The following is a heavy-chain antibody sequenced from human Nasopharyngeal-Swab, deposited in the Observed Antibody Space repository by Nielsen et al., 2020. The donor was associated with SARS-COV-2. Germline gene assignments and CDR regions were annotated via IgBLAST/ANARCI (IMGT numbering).Heavy chain of an antibody. CDR2: IYHSGST. Sequence: WIRQPPGKGLEWIGEIYHSGSTDYNPSLKSRVTVSVDKSKNQFSLKLSSVTAADTAVYYCASVIGYCSSTSCYYYYGMDVWGQGTTVTVSS. D-gene: IGHD2-2*01. J-gene: IGHJ6*02. V-gene: IGHV4-4*02. CDR3: ASVIGYCSSTSCYYYYGMDV.